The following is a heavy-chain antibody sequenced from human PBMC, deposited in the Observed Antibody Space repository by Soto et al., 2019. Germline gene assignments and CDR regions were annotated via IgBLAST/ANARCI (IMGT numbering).Heavy chain of an antibody. CDR2: ISPYNGNT. J-gene: IGHJ4*02. Sequence: ASVKVSCKASGYFFTSYGITWVRQAPGQGLEWMGWISPYNGNTKYAQNFQGRVTMTTDTSTYTAYMEVRRLRSDDPAVYYCARDFGSDLSAPGAVFDYWGQGTLVTVSS. CDR3: ARDFGSDLSAPGAVFDY. D-gene: IGHD3-3*01. V-gene: IGHV1-18*04. CDR1: GYFFTSYG.